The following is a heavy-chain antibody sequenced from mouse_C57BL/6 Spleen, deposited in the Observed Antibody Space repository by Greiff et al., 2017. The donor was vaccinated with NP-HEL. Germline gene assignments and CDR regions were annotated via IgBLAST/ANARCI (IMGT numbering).Heavy chain of an antibody. CDR1: GFSLTSYG. V-gene: IGHV2-5*01. D-gene: IGHD2-1*01. Sequence: QVQLQQSGPGLVQPSQSLSITCTVSGFSLTSYGVHWVRQSPGKGLEWLGVIWRGGSTDYNAAFMSRLSITKDNSKSQVFFKMNSLQADDTAIYYCAKNSEGNYEGGAMDYWGQGTSVTVSS. CDR3: AKNSEGNYEGGAMDY. CDR2: IWRGGST. J-gene: IGHJ4*01.